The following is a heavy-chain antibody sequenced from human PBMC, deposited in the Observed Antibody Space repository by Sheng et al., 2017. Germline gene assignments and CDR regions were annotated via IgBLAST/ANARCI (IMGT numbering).Heavy chain of an antibody. Sequence: EVQLVESGGGLVKPGGSLRLSCAASGFTFSSYSMTWVRQAPGKGLEWVSLISWDGGSTYYADSVKGRFTISRDNSKNSLYLQMNSLRAEDTALYYCAKDIEPSPKWWYPQYYYYGMDVWGQGP. CDR2: ISWDGGST. V-gene: IGHV3-43D*04. CDR1: GFTFSSYS. CDR3: AKDIEPSPKWWYPQYYYYGMDV. J-gene: IGHJ6*02. D-gene: IGHD2-15*01.